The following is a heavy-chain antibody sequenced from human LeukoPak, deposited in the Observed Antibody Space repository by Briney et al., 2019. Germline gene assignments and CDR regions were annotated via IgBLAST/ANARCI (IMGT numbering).Heavy chain of an antibody. J-gene: IGHJ4*02. D-gene: IGHD4-11*01. CDR3: AKDWGYDYRNYGGDH. CDR1: GFTFSSYA. CDR2: ISGSGGST. V-gene: IGHV3-23*01. Sequence: GGSLRLSCAASGFTFSSYAMSWVRQAPGKGLEWVSAISGSGGSTYYADSVEGRFTISRDNSKNTLYLQMNSLRAEDTAVYYCAKDWGYDYRNYGGDHWGQGTLVTVSS.